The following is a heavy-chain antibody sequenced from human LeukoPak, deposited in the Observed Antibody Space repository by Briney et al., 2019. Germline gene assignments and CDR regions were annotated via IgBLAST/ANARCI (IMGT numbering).Heavy chain of an antibody. D-gene: IGHD3-16*02. J-gene: IGHJ4*02. CDR3: AREQELSFDY. Sequence: ASVKVSCKASGGTFSSYAISWVRQAPGQGLEWMGWISAYNGNTNYAQKLQGRVTMTTDTSTSTAYMELRSLRSDDTAVYYCAREQELSFDYWGQGTLVTVSS. CDR1: GGTFSSYA. CDR2: ISAYNGNT. V-gene: IGHV1-18*01.